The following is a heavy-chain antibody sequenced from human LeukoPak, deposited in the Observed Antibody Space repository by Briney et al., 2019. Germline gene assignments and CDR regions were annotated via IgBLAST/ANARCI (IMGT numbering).Heavy chain of an antibody. D-gene: IGHD4-17*01. CDR1: GFTFSDHY. Sequence: GGSLRLSCAASGFTFSDHYMDWVRQAPGKGLEWVGRTRNKANSYTTEYAASVKGRFTISRDDSKNSLYLQMNSLKTEDTAVYYCARDPPYGDYSENWGQGILVIVSS. CDR2: TRNKANSYTT. V-gene: IGHV3-72*01. CDR3: ARDPPYGDYSEN. J-gene: IGHJ4*02.